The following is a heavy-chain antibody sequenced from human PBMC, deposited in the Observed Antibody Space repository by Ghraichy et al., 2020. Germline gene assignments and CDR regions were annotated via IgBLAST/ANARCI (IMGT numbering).Heavy chain of an antibody. CDR1: GGSISSSSYY. V-gene: IGHV4-39*01. Sequence: SETLSLTCTVSGGSISSSSYYWGWIRQPPGKGLEWIGSIYYSGSTYYNPSLKSRVTISVDTSKNQFSLKLSSVTAADTAVYYCARQSPIWNWFDPWGQGTLVTVSS. CDR3: ARQSPIWNWFDP. CDR2: IYYSGST. J-gene: IGHJ5*02.